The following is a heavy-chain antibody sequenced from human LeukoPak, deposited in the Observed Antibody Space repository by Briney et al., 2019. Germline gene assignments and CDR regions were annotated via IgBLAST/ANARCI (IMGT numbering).Heavy chain of an antibody. D-gene: IGHD3-22*01. J-gene: IGHJ3*02. CDR2: INPNSGGT. Sequence: ASVKVSCKASGYTFTGYYMHWVRQAPGQGLEWMGWINPNSGGTNYAQKFQGWVTMTRDTSISTAYMELSRLRSDDTAVYYCAREVDYSGNYDSSGYPRGAFDIWGQGTMVTVSS. CDR3: AREVDYSGNYDSSGYPRGAFDI. CDR1: GYTFTGYY. V-gene: IGHV1-2*04.